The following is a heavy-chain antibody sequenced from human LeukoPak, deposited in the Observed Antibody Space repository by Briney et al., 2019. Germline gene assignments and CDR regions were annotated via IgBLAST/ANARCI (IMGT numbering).Heavy chain of an antibody. CDR2: IYNSGST. D-gene: IGHD6-13*01. J-gene: IGHJ4*02. Sequence: SETLSLTCTVSGDSFSYFYWSWIRQPPGKGLEWIGYIYNSGSTSYNPSLKSRVTVSLDTSQNQFSLKLSSLTAADTAVYYCARGVVAAAGRTFDFWGQGTLVTVSS. V-gene: IGHV4-59*01. CDR3: ARGVVAAAGRTFDF. CDR1: GDSFSYFY.